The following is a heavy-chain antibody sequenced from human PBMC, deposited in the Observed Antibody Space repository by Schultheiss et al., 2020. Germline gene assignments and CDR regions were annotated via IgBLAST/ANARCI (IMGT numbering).Heavy chain of an antibody. CDR2: MNPNSGNT. J-gene: IGHJ6*02. Sequence: GESQKISCKASGYTFTSYGINWVRQATGQGLEWMGWMNPNSGNTGYAQKFQGRVTMTRNTSISTAYMELSSLRSEDTAVYYCARWEWPSPPEYYGMDVWGQGTTVTVSS. CDR3: ARWEWPSPPEYYGMDV. CDR1: GYTFTSYG. D-gene: IGHD3-3*01. V-gene: IGHV1-8*02.